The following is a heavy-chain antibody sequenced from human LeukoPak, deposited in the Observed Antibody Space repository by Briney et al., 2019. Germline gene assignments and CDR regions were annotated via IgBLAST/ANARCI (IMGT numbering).Heavy chain of an antibody. J-gene: IGHJ4*02. CDR1: GFTFSNAW. V-gene: IGHV3-15*01. Sequence: GGSLRLSCAASGFTFSNAWMSWVRQAPGKGLEWVGRIKSKTDGGTTDYAAPVKGRFTISRDDSKNTLYLQMNSLKTEDTAVYYYTTDSYFDWLLEYYFDYWGQGTLVTVSS. D-gene: IGHD3-9*01. CDR3: TTDSYFDWLLEYYFDY. CDR2: IKSKTDGGTT.